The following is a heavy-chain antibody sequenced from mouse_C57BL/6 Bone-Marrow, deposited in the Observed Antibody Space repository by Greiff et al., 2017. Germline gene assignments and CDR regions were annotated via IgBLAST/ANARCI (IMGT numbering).Heavy chain of an antibody. Sequence: QVQLQQPGAELVKPGASVKLSCKASGYTFTSYWMQWVKQRPGQGLEWIGEIDPSDGYTNYNQKFKGKATLTVDTSSSTAYMQLSSLTSEDSAVYYCARYGYNRNYYAYGGQGTTLTVSS. D-gene: IGHD2-2*01. CDR2: IDPSDGYT. J-gene: IGHJ2*01. CDR1: GYTFTSYW. V-gene: IGHV1-50*01. CDR3: ARYGYNRNYYAY.